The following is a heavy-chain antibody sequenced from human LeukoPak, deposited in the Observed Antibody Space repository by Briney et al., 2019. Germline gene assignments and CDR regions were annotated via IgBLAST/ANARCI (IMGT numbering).Heavy chain of an antibody. J-gene: IGHJ3*02. CDR3: AKLGDSGSYEWSAFDI. CDR2: ISSSSSYI. CDR1: GFNFRAYW. V-gene: IGHV3-21*04. D-gene: IGHD1-26*01. Sequence: KPGGSLRLSCTTSGFNFRAYWMGWVRQAPGKGLEWVSSISSSSSYIWYADSVKGRFTISRDNSKNTLYLQMNSLRAEDTAVYYCAKLGDSGSYEWSAFDIWGQGTMVTVSS.